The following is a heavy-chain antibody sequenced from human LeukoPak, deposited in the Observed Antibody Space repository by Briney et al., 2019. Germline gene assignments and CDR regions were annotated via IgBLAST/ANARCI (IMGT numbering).Heavy chain of an antibody. V-gene: IGHV4-38-2*02. J-gene: IGHJ5*02. CDR3: ASHGYGDWFDP. D-gene: IGHD3-22*01. Sequence: SETLSLTCTVSGYSISSGYYWGWIRQPPGKGLEWIGSIYHSGSTYYNPSLKSRVTISVDTSKNQFSLKLSSVTAADAAVYYCASHGYGDWFDPWGQGTLVTVSS. CDR1: GYSISSGYY. CDR2: IYHSGST.